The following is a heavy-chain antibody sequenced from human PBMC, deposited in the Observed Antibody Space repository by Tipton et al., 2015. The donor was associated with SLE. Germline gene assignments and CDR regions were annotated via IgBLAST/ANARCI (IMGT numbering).Heavy chain of an antibody. D-gene: IGHD2-15*01. V-gene: IGHV4-59*08. CDR1: GDSISWRY. Sequence: TLSLTCSVSGDSISWRYWSWIRQPPGKGLEWIGYIYDSDTIHYSPSLESRVTISADTSKNQFSLRLESSTAADTAVYFCARQSFGGSWEFDYWGQGALVTVSS. J-gene: IGHJ4*02. CDR3: ARQSFGGSWEFDY. CDR2: IYDSDTI.